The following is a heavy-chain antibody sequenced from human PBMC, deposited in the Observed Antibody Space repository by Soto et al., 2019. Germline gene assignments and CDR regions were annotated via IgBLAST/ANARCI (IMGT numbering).Heavy chain of an antibody. D-gene: IGHD1-26*01. CDR3: ARLDIVGARGSDY. CDR2: IYYSGST. CDR1: GGSISSSSYY. J-gene: IGHJ4*02. Sequence: QLQLQESGPGLVKPSETLSLTCTVSGGSISSSSYYWGWIRQPPGKGLEWIGSIYYSGSTYYNPSLKSRVAISVDTSKNQFSLKLSSVTAADTAVYYCARLDIVGARGSDYWGQGTLVTVSS. V-gene: IGHV4-39*01.